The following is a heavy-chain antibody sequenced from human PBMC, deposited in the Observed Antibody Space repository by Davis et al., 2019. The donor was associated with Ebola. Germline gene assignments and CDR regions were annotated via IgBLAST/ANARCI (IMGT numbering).Heavy chain of an antibody. CDR1: GFTFSSYA. CDR2: ISGSGGST. V-gene: IGHV3-23*01. CDR3: AKDYITIFGRGVRDAFDI. D-gene: IGHD3-3*01. Sequence: PGGSLRLSCAASGFTFSSYAMSWVRQAPGKGLEWVSAISGSGGSTYYADSVKGRFTISRDNSKNTLYLQMNSLRAEDTAVYYCAKDYITIFGRGVRDAFDIWGQGTMVTVSS. J-gene: IGHJ3*02.